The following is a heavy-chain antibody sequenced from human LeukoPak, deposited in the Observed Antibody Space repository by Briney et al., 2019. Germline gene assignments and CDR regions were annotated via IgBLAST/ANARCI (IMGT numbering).Heavy chain of an antibody. CDR1: GDSISSYY. CDR2: IYYSGST. J-gene: IGHJ4*02. V-gene: IGHV4-59*08. D-gene: IGHD3-10*01. CDR3: ARHVTGGDFDY. Sequence: PSETLSLTCTVSGDSISSYYWSWIRQPPGKGLEWIGYIYYSGSTNYNPSLKSRVTISVDTSKNHFSLKLSSVTAADTAVYYCARHVTGGDFDYWGQGTLVTVSS.